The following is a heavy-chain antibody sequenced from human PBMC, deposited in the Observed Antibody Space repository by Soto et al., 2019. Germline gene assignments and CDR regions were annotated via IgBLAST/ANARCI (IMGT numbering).Heavy chain of an antibody. CDR2: IYYSVST. V-gene: IGHV4-59*08. D-gene: IGHD6-13*01. CDR3: ARRYSSRFDY. Sequence: SETLSLTCTVSGGSISSYYWSWIRQPPGKGLEWIGYIYYSVSTNYNPSLKSRVTISVDTSKNQFSLKLSSVTAADTAVYYCARRYSSRFDYWGQGTLVTVSS. J-gene: IGHJ4*02. CDR1: GGSISSYY.